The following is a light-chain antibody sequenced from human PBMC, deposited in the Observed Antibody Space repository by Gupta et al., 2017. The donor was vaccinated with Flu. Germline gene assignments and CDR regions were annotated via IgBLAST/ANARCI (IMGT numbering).Light chain of an antibody. V-gene: IGLV1-44*01. CDR1: SSSIGSNS. CDR2: VNN. J-gene: IGLJ2*01. CDR3: ASWDDSMSGQVV. Sequence: QSGLTPPPSASGTPRQRLSMSCSGSSSSIGSNSVNWYQHLQGTAPKLLIYVNNQRPSGVPDRFSGSKSGTSASRAISGLQAEDEADYYCASWDDSMSGQVVFGGGTKLTVL.